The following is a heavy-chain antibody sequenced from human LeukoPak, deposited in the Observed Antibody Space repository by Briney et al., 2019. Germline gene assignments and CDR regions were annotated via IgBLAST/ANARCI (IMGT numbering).Heavy chain of an antibody. CDR3: AASYSSSWVDY. CDR2: IVVGSGNT. CDR1: GFTFTSSA. D-gene: IGHD6-13*01. J-gene: IGHJ4*02. V-gene: IGHV1-58*01. Sequence: ASVQVSCKASGFTFTSSAVQWVRQARGQRLEWIGWIVVGSGNTNYAQKFQERVTITRDMSTSTAYMELSSLRSEDTAVYYCAASYSSSWVDYWGQGTLVTVSS.